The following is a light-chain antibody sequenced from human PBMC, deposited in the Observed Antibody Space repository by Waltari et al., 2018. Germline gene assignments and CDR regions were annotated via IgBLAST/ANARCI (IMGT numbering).Light chain of an antibody. CDR3: QQYYSYPWT. V-gene: IGKV1-8*01. CDR2: AAS. J-gene: IGKJ1*01. Sequence: AIRITQSPSSLSASTGDRVTITCRASQGISSYLAWYQQKPGKAPKLLIYAASTLQSGVPSRFSGSGSGTDFTLTISCLQSEEFATYYCQQYYSYPWTFGQGTKVEIK. CDR1: QGISSY.